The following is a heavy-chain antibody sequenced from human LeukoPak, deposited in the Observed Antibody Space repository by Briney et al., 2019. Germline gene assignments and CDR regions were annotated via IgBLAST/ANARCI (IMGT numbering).Heavy chain of an antibody. CDR2: ISGSGGST. CDR3: AKKGIAAADSFDY. J-gene: IGHJ4*02. CDR1: RFTFSSYV. Sequence: GGSLRLSCAASRFTFSSYVMSWVRQAPGKGQEWVSGISGSGGSTYYAHSVKGRFTISRDNSKNTLYLQMNSLRAEDTAIYYCAKKGIAAADSFDYWGQGTLVTVSS. D-gene: IGHD6-13*01. V-gene: IGHV3-23*01.